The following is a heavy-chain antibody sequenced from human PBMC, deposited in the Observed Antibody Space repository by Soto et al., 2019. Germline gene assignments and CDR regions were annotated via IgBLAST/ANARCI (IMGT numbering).Heavy chain of an antibody. V-gene: IGHV4-30-4*01. CDR3: ARGPTVTTDY. CDR2: IYSSGST. CDR1: GGSIRSDFHY. D-gene: IGHD4-17*01. Sequence: QVQLQESGPGLVKPSQTLSLTCTVSGGSIRSDFHYWSWFRQPPGKGLEWIGYIYSSGSTYYNPSLKSQVSLSVDTYKNQFSLKLSSVTAADTAVYYCARGPTVTTDYWGQGALVTVSS. J-gene: IGHJ4*02.